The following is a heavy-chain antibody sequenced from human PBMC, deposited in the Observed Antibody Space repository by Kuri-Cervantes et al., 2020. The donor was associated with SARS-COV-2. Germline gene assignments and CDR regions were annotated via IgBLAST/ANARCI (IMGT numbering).Heavy chain of an antibody. CDR1: GYTFTNYG. CDR3: ARGSYYYHYYYMDV. J-gene: IGHJ6*03. Sequence: SVQVSCKASGYTFTNYGITWVRQAPGQGLEWMGWISGYNGNTKFAQKLQGRVTMTTDTSTNTAYLEVRSLRSDDTAVYYCARGSYYYHYYYMDVWGKGTTVTVSS. CDR2: ISGYNGNT. V-gene: IGHV1-18*01.